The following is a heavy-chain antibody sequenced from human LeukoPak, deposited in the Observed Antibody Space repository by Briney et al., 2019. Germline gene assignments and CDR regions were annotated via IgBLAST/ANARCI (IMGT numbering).Heavy chain of an antibody. J-gene: IGHJ4*02. CDR2: ISGSGGST. CDR3: AGGRTYSSSTLEDY. D-gene: IGHD6-13*01. V-gene: IGHV3-23*01. Sequence: TGGSLRLSCAASGFTFSSYGMSWVRQAPGKGLEWVSAISGSGGSTYYADSVKGRFTISRDNSKNTLYLQMDSLRADDTAVYYCAGGRTYSSSTLEDYWGQGTLVTVSS. CDR1: GFTFSSYG.